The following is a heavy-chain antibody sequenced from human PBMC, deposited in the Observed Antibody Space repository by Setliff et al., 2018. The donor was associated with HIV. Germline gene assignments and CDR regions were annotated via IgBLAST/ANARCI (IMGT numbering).Heavy chain of an antibody. CDR3: AREPDY. V-gene: IGHV4-38-2*02. Sequence: SETLSLTCAVSGYSITSGYYWGWIRQPPGKGLDWIGNMYDGGTPHYNPSLKSRVTVSLDTSRNQFSLRLTSVTAADTAVYFCAREPDYWSQGTLVTVSS. CDR1: GYSITSGYY. J-gene: IGHJ4*02. CDR2: MYDGGTP.